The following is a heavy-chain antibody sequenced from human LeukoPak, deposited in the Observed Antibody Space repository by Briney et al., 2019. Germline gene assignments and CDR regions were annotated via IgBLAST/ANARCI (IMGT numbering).Heavy chain of an antibody. CDR2: IYYSGSA. CDR1: RGSVSSGSYY. D-gene: IGHD6-19*01. V-gene: IGHV4-61*01. Sequence: SSETLSLTCTVSRGSVSSGSYYWSWIRQPPGKGLEWLGYIYYSGSANYNPSLKSPVTISVDTSKNQFSLKLSSVTAADTAVYYCARAPVSSGWYYFDYWGQGTLVTVSS. CDR3: ARAPVSSGWYYFDY. J-gene: IGHJ4*02.